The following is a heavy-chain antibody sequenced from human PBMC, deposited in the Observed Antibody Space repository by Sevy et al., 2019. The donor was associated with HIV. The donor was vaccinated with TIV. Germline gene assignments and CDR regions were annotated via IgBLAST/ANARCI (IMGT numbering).Heavy chain of an antibody. J-gene: IGHJ3*01. CDR2: IDHSGST. D-gene: IGHD3-9*01. CDR1: GGSFRGYY. Sequence: SETLSLTCAVYGGSFRGYYWSWIRQPPGKGLEWIGEIDHSGSTTYNPTLKSRLTVSVDTSKNQFSLRLSFVTAADTAVYYCARNDVLRYFDWQLLAFDFWGQGTMVTVSS. CDR3: ARNDVLRYFDWQLLAFDF. V-gene: IGHV4-34*01.